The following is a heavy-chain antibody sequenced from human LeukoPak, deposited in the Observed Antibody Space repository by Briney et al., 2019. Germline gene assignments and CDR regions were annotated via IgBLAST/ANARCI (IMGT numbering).Heavy chain of an antibody. Sequence: PGGSLRLXCAADGFTFNSYGMHSVRQAPGKGLGWVAFIRYDGSKSYFADSVKGRFALSRDNSKNTLYLQISSLRPEDTAVYFCAKDGGSGSYFAFDIWGQGTMVTVSS. CDR2: IRYDGSKS. J-gene: IGHJ3*02. D-gene: IGHD1-26*01. CDR3: AKDGGSGSYFAFDI. CDR1: GFTFNSYG. V-gene: IGHV3-30*02.